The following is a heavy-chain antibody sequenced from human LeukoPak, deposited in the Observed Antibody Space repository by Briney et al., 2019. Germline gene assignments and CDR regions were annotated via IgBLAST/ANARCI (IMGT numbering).Heavy chain of an antibody. Sequence: GGSLRLSCAASGFTFGCHWMSWVRQAPGKGLEWVANINQGGSDKYYVDSVKGRFTISRDNANNLLYLQMNSQRGEDTAVYYCTRDRSRAEDDWGQGTLVTVSS. J-gene: IGHJ4*02. D-gene: IGHD1-14*01. CDR3: TRDRSRAEDD. CDR1: GFTFGCHW. V-gene: IGHV3-7*01. CDR2: INQGGSDK.